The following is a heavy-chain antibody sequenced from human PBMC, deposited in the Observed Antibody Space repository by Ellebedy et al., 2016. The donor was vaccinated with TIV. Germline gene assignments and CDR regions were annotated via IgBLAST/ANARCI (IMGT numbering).Heavy chain of an antibody. V-gene: IGHV4-39*07. CDR3: ARGAGMVIMYFDC. J-gene: IGHJ4*02. Sequence: MPSETLSLTCTVSGGSISSSGYYWAWIRQPPGKGLEWIGEIYHRGSTNYNPSLKSRVTISVDKSKNQFSLKLTSVTAADTAVYYCARGAGMVIMYFDCWGQGTLVTVSS. CDR2: IYHRGST. D-gene: IGHD3-3*01. CDR1: GGSISSSGYY.